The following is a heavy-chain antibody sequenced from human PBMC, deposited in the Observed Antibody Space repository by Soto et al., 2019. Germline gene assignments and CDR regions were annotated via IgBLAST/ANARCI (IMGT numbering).Heavy chain of an antibody. CDR3: ARESTYYYDSSGYSWFDP. V-gene: IGHV3-33*01. CDR1: GFTFSSYG. J-gene: IGHJ5*02. Sequence: GGSLRLSCAASGFTFSSYGMHWVRQAPGKGLEWVAVIWYDGSNKYYADSVKGRFTISRDNSKNTLYLQMNSLRAEDTAVYYCARESTYYYDSSGYSWFDPWGQGTLVTVS. CDR2: IWYDGSNK. D-gene: IGHD3-22*01.